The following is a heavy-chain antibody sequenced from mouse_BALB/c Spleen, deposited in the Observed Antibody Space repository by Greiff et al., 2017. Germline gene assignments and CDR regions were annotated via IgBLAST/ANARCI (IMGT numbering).Heavy chain of an antibody. CDR1: GYTFTDYA. CDR2: ISTYYGDA. Sequence: VKLQESGAELVRPGVSVKISCKGSGYTFTDYAMHWVKQSHAKSLEWIGVISTYYGDASYNQKFKGKATMTVDKSSSTAYMELARLTSEDSAIYYCARGGGNYGYFDYWGQGTTLTVSS. V-gene: IGHV1S137*01. J-gene: IGHJ2*01. CDR3: ARGGGNYGYFDY. D-gene: IGHD2-1*01.